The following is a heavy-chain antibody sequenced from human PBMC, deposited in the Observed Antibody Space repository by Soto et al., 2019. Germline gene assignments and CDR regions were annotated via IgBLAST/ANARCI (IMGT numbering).Heavy chain of an antibody. CDR3: ARLANGSSSSAHYYGMDV. D-gene: IGHD6-6*01. V-gene: IGHV5-51*01. J-gene: IGHJ6*02. Sequence: GESLKISCKGSGYSFTSYWIGWVRQMPGKGLEWMGIIYPGDSDTRYSPSFQGQVTISADKSISTAYLQWSSLKASDTAMYYCARLANGSSSSAHYYGMDVWGQGTTVTVSS. CDR2: IYPGDSDT. CDR1: GYSFTSYW.